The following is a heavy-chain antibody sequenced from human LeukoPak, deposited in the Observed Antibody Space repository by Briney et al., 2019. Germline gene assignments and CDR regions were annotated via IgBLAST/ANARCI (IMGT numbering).Heavy chain of an antibody. D-gene: IGHD4-17*01. CDR1: VRSISSYY. CDR2: IYTSGST. V-gene: IGHV4-4*07. CDR3: ARCGYGDPTGWFDP. J-gene: IGHJ5*02. Sequence: SETLSLTCSVHVRSISSYYWSSIPQPAGKGLEWIGRIYTSGSTNYNPSLKSRVTMSVDTSKNQFSLKLSSVTAADTAVYYCARCGYGDPTGWFDPWGQGTLVTVSS.